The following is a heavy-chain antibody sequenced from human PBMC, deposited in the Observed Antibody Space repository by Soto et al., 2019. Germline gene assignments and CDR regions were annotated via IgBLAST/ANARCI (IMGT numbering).Heavy chain of an antibody. Sequence: QVQLVESGGGVVQPGRSLRLSCAASGFTFSSYGMHWVRQAPGKGLEWVAVIWYDGSNKYYADSVKGRFTIYRDKSKNTMYLQMNSLRAEDTAVYYCARDGYKKLDYWGQGTLVTVSS. CDR2: IWYDGSNK. CDR3: ARDGYKKLDY. V-gene: IGHV3-33*01. CDR1: GFTFSSYG. J-gene: IGHJ4*02. D-gene: IGHD5-12*01.